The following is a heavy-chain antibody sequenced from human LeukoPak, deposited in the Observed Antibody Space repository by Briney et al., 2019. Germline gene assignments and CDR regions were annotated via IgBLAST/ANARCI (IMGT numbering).Heavy chain of an antibody. V-gene: IGHV1-2*02. D-gene: IGHD4-17*01. Sequence: ASVQVSCKAPGYTFTGYYMHWVRQAPGQGLEWMGWINPNSGGTNYAQKFQGRVTMTRDTSISTAYMELSRLRSDDTAVYYCARDHYGDLDNWFDPWGQGTLVTVSS. CDR3: ARDHYGDLDNWFDP. CDR1: GYTFTGYY. CDR2: INPNSGGT. J-gene: IGHJ5*02.